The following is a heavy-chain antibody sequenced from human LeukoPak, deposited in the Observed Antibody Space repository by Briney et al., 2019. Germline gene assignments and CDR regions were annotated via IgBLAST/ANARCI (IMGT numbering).Heavy chain of an antibody. CDR2: ISSSGSTI. CDR3: ARDAYDILTGGAFDI. Sequence: PGGSLRLSCAASGFTFSDYYMSLIRQAPGKGLEWVSYISSSGSTIYYADSVKGRFTISRDNAKNSLYLQMNSLRAEDTAVYYCARDAYDILTGGAFDIWGQGTMVTVSS. J-gene: IGHJ3*02. CDR1: GFTFSDYY. D-gene: IGHD3-9*01. V-gene: IGHV3-11*01.